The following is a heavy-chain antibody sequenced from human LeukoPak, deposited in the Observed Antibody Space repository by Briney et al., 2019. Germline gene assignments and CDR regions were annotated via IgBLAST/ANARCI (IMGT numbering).Heavy chain of an antibody. D-gene: IGHD5-12*01. CDR1: RGSISGSIRSYY. V-gene: IGHV4-4*09. CDR3: ARIPLGYSGAYYFHY. Sequence: NPSETLSLTCTVSRGSISGSIRSYYWSWLRQPPGKGLEWIGYISSSGSVNDNPSLRSRVTISVDTSKNQFFLNLSSVSAADTAVYYCARIPLGYSGAYYFHYWGQGTLVTVSP. CDR2: ISSSGSV. J-gene: IGHJ4*02.